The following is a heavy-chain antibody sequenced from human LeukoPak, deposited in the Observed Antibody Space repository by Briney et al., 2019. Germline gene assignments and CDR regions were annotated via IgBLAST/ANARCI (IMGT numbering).Heavy chain of an antibody. J-gene: IGHJ4*02. V-gene: IGHV3-21*01. Sequence: GGSLRLSCAASGFTFKLYSMNWVRQAPGKGLEWVSSISSSSSHMYYADSVKGRFTISRDNAKNSLYLQMNTLRAEDTAVYYCARDDTSVHFFDYWGQGTLVTVSS. CDR3: ARDDTSVHFFDY. D-gene: IGHD1-1*01. CDR1: GFTFKLYS. CDR2: ISSSSSHM.